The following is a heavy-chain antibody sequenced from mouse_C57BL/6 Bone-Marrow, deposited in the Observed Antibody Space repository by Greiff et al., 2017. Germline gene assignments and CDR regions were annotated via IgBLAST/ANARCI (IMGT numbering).Heavy chain of an antibody. V-gene: IGHV1-82*01. CDR2: IYPGDGDT. J-gene: IGHJ3*01. CDR1: GYAFSSYW. CDR3: ARLSYGYDVGFAY. D-gene: IGHD2-2*01. Sequence: VQRVESGPELVKPGASVKISCKASGYAFSSYWMNWVKQRPGKGLEWIGRIYPGDGDTNYNGKFKGKATLTADKSSSTAYMQLSSLTSEDSAVYFYARLSYGYDVGFAYWGQGTLVTVSA.